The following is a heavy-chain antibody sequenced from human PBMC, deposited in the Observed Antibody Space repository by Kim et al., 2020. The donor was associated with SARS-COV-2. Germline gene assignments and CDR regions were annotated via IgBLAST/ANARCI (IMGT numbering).Heavy chain of an antibody. Sequence: SETLSLTCTVSGGSVSSGSYYWSWIRQPPGKGLEWIGYIYYSGSTNYNPSLKSRVTISVDTSKNQFSLKLSSVTAADTAVYYCARYYYDSSGYGLYYYYYGMDVWGQGTTVTVSS. V-gene: IGHV4-61*01. CDR1: GGSVSSGSYY. CDR2: IYYSGST. CDR3: ARYYYDSSGYGLYYYYYGMDV. J-gene: IGHJ6*02. D-gene: IGHD3-22*01.